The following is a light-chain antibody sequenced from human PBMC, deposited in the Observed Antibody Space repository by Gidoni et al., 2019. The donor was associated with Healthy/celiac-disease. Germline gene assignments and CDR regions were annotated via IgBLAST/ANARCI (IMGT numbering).Light chain of an antibody. CDR2: GAS. V-gene: IGKV3-20*01. CDR3: QQYGSSPT. CDR1: QSVSSSY. Sequence: ELVLTQSPGTLSLSPGERATLSCRASQSVSSSYLAWYQQKPGQAPRLLIYGASSRATGIPGRCGGSGSGTDFTLTISRLEPEDFAVYYCQQYGSSPTFGGGTKVEIK. J-gene: IGKJ4*01.